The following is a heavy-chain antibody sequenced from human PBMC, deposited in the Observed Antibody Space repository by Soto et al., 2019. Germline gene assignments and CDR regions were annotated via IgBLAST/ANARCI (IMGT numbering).Heavy chain of an antibody. J-gene: IGHJ4*02. D-gene: IGHD6-6*01. CDR1: GGTFSSYS. CDR2: IIPIFGTA. V-gene: IGHV1-69*13. CDR3: AIEYSSSPPYYPIGY. Sequence: SVKVSCKASGGTFSSYSISWVRQAPGQGLEWMGGIIPIFGTANYAQKFQGRVTITADESTSTAYMELSSLGSEDTAVYYCAIEYSSSPPYYPIGYWGQGTLVTVSS.